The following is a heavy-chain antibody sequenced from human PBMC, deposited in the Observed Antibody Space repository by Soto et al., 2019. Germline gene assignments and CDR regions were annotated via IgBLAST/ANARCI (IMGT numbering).Heavy chain of an antibody. D-gene: IGHD4-17*01. V-gene: IGHV3-21*01. Sequence: EVQLVESGGGLVKPGGSLRLSCAASGFTFSSYNMNWVRQAPGKGLEWVSSLSSSSTYIYYADSVKGRFTISRDNAKNTLYLQMNSLRAEDKAVYYWAGGGIHYGDYRSMDVSGRGTTVTVSS. CDR3: AGGGIHYGDYRSMDV. J-gene: IGHJ6*03. CDR2: LSSSSTYI. CDR1: GFTFSSYN.